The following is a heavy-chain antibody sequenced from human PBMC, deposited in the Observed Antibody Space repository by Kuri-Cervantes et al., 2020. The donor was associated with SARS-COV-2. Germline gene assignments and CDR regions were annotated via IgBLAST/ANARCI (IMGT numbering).Heavy chain of an antibody. CDR2: IYTSGST. D-gene: IGHD3-16*02. CDR1: GGPISSGSYY. V-gene: IGHV4-61*02. J-gene: IGHJ4*02. CDR3: ASSRASMITFGGVIDNFDY. Sequence: TLSLTFTGPGGPISSGSYYWSWIRQPAGKGLEWIGRIYTSGSTNYNPSLKSRVTISVDTSKNQFSLKLSSVTAADTAVYYCASSRASMITFGGVIDNFDYWGQGTPVTVSS.